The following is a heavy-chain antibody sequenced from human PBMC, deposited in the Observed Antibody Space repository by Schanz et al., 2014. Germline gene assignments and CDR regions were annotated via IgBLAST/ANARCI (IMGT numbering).Heavy chain of an antibody. CDR3: ARDERDLPRSLFVF. D-gene: IGHD2-2*01. V-gene: IGHV4-4*02. Sequence: QVQLQESGPGLVKPSGTLSLTCAVSGDSITSNRWWSWVRQSPGTGLEWIGEINNSGSTNYNPSLKSRVTIPLDKSKSQFSLTLNAVTAADTAVYYCARDERDLPRSLFVFWGQGTLVTVSS. CDR2: INNSGST. J-gene: IGHJ4*02. CDR1: GDSITSNRW.